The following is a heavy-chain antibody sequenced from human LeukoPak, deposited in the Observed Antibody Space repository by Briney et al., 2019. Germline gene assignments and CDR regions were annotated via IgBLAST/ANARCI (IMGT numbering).Heavy chain of an antibody. CDR1: GYPLSNYL. J-gene: IGHJ4*02. V-gene: IGHV3-74*01. CDR2: ITRGGRST. CDR3: ALPLPYGDFYFDF. Sequence: RGGSLTLSCAASGYPLSNYLMHCAPESRGKGLVWFSLITRGGRSTNYDDSVKGRVTITRDNDKNTVFLQMNRLRAEDTAVYYYALPLPYGDFYFDFWGQGALVTVSS. D-gene: IGHD4-17*01.